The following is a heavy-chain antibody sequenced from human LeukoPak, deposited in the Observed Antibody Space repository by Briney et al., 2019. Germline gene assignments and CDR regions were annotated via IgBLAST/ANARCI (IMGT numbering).Heavy chain of an antibody. V-gene: IGHV1-69*05. Sequence: GIIPIFGTANYAQKFQGRVTITTDESTSTAFMELSSLRSEDTAVYYCARARVVVTGPLDYWGQGTLVTVSS. CDR2: IIPIFGTA. CDR3: ARARVVVTGPLDY. D-gene: IGHD4-23*01. J-gene: IGHJ4*02.